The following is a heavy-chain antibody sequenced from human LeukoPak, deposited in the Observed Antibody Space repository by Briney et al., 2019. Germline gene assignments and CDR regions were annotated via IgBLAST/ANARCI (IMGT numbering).Heavy chain of an antibody. CDR1: GGSISSSSYC. Sequence: SETLSLTCTVSGGSISSSSYCWGWIRQSPGKGLEWFGCIYYSGSTYYNPSLKSRVTISADTSKTQFSLRLSSVTAADTAVYYCARLTVTTDAFDIWGQGTMVTVSS. D-gene: IGHD4-17*01. V-gene: IGHV4-39*01. J-gene: IGHJ3*02. CDR2: IYYSGST. CDR3: ARLTVTTDAFDI.